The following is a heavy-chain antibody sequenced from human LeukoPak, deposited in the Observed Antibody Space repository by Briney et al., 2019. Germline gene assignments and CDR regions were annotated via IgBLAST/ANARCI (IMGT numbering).Heavy chain of an antibody. CDR3: ARGSGSYYFLEY. D-gene: IGHD1-26*01. CDR1: GGSISSGDYY. Sequence: SETLSLTCTVSGGSISSGDYYWSWIRQPPGKGLEWIGYIYYSGSTYYNPSLKSRVTISVDTSKNQFSLKLSSVTAADTAVYYCARGSGSYYFLEYWGQGTLVTVSS. V-gene: IGHV4-30-4*02. J-gene: IGHJ4*02. CDR2: IYYSGST.